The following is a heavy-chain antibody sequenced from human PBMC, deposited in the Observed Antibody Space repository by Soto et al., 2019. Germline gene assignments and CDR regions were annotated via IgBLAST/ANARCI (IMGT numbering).Heavy chain of an antibody. CDR3: ARGQLKQQLVHSEWFDP. J-gene: IGHJ5*02. V-gene: IGHV1-8*01. D-gene: IGHD6-13*01. CDR1: GYTFTSYD. Sequence: ASVKVSCKASGYTFTSYDINWVRQATGQGLEWMGWMNPNSGNTGYAQKFQGRVTMTRNTSISTAYMELSSLRSEDTAVYYCARGQLKQQLVHSEWFDPWGQGTLVTRLL. CDR2: MNPNSGNT.